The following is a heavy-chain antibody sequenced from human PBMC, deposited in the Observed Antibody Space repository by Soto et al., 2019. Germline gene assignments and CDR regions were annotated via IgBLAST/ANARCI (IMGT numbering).Heavy chain of an antibody. D-gene: IGHD6-13*01. Sequence: EVQLLESGGDLVQPGGSLRLACAGSGFSLSSYAMTWVRQAPGKGLEWVSAISASAANTYYVDSVKGLFTISRDNSSNSLYLQMSSIRAGDTAIYYCAKQAAGSSSPIDSWGKGTLVTVSS. J-gene: IGHJ4*02. CDR3: AKQAAGSSSPIDS. CDR1: GFSLSSYA. V-gene: IGHV3-23*01. CDR2: ISASAANT.